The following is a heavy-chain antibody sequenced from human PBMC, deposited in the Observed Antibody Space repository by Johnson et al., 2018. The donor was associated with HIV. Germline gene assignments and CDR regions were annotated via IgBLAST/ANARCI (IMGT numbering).Heavy chain of an antibody. CDR1: GFTFSTYG. J-gene: IGHJ3*02. V-gene: IGHV3-33*06. Sequence: QVQLVESGGGVVQPGRSLRLSCAASGFTFSTYGMHWVRQAPGKGLEWVAVMWYDGSNKYYADSVKGRFTISRDNSKNTLNLQMNSLRAEDTAVYYCAKDPNRWEQLAYAFDIWGQGTMVTVSS. CDR2: MWYDGSNK. CDR3: AKDPNRWEQLAYAFDI. D-gene: IGHD6-6*01.